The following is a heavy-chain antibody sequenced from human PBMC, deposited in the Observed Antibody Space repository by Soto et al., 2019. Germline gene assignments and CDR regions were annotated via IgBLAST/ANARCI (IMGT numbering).Heavy chain of an antibody. CDR1: GGSISSGDYY. D-gene: IGHD2-15*01. Sequence: SETLSLTCTVSGGSISSGDYYWSWIRQPPGKGLEWIGYIYYSGSTYYNPSLKSRVTISVDTSKNQFSLKLSSVTAADTAVYYCARGPKGYCSGGSCYSLNYYYYGMDVWGQGTTVTVSS. V-gene: IGHV4-30-4*01. CDR2: IYYSGST. J-gene: IGHJ6*02. CDR3: ARGPKGYCSGGSCYSLNYYYYGMDV.